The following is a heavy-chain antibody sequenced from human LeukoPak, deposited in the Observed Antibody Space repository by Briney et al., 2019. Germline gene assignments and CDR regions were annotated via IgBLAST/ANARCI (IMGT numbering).Heavy chain of an antibody. V-gene: IGHV1-8*01. CDR3: ARGQGDVLRFLEWFPHYYYYGMDV. J-gene: IGHJ6*02. D-gene: IGHD3-3*01. CDR2: MNPNSGNT. Sequence: ASVKVSCKASGYTFTSYDINWVRQATGQGLEWMGWMNPNSGNTGYAQKFQGRVTMTRNTSISTAYMELSSLRSEDTAVYYCARGQGDVLRFLEWFPHYYYYGMDVWGQGTTVTVSS. CDR1: GYTFTSYD.